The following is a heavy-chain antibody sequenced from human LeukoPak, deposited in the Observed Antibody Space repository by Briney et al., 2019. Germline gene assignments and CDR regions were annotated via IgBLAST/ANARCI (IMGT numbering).Heavy chain of an antibody. D-gene: IGHD2-2*01. CDR1: GGTFSSYA. J-gene: IGHJ4*02. CDR2: IIPIFGTA. V-gene: IGHV1-69*13. Sequence: SVKVSCKASGGTFSSYAISWVRQAPGQGLERMGGIIPIFGTANYAQKFQGRVTITADESTSTAYMELSSLRSEDTALYYCARTGRYCSSTSCYHNFDYWGQGTLVTVSS. CDR3: ARTGRYCSSTSCYHNFDY.